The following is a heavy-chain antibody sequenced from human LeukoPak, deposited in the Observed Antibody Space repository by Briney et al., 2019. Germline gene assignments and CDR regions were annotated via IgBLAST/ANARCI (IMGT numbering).Heavy chain of an antibody. J-gene: IGHJ5*02. Sequence: ASVKVSCKASSYTFTNYAFTWVRQAPGQGLEWMGWISAYNGNTNYAQKMQGRVTMTPGTSTSTAYKELRSLRSDDTAVYYCARGLEWLTRRHTWFDRWGQGTMVTVSS. D-gene: IGHD3-3*01. CDR1: SYTFTNYA. CDR3: ARGLEWLTRRHTWFDR. V-gene: IGHV1-18*01. CDR2: ISAYNGNT.